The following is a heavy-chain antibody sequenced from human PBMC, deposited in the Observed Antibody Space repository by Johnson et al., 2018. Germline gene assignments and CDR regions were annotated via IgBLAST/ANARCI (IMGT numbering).Heavy chain of an antibody. D-gene: IGHD5-18*01. Sequence: EVQLVESGGVVVQPGGSLRLSCAASGFTFDDYAMHWVRQAPGKGLEWVSLISWDGVSTYYADSVKGRFTISKDKSKNSLYLQMNSLRAVDTALYYCAKDIGSYGTTYYYMDGWGKGTTVTVSS. CDR2: ISWDGVST. J-gene: IGHJ6*03. CDR3: AKDIGSYGTTYYYMDG. V-gene: IGHV3-43D*03. CDR1: GFTFDDYA.